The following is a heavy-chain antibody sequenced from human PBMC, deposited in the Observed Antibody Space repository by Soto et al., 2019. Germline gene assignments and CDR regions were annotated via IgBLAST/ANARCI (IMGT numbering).Heavy chain of an antibody. CDR1: GGSFSGYY. Sequence: SETLSLTCAVYGGSFSGYYWSWIRQPPGKGLEWIGEINHSGSTDYNPSLKSRVTISVDTSKNQFSLKLSSVTAADTAVYYCARNPVYYDSSGYYYSYFDYWGQGTLVTVSS. CDR3: ARNPVYYDSSGYYYSYFDY. J-gene: IGHJ4*02. CDR2: INHSGST. D-gene: IGHD3-22*01. V-gene: IGHV4-34*01.